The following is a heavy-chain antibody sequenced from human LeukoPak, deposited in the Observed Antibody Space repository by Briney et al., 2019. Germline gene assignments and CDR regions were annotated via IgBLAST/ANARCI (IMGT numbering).Heavy chain of an antibody. CDR1: GGSISSYY. Sequence: SETLSLTCTVSGGSISSYYWSWIRQPPGKGLEWIGYIYYSGSTNYNPSLKSRVTISVDTSKNQFSLKLSYVTAADTAVYYCARQRRVRGAKEVYYYYYYYMDVWGKGTTVTISS. V-gene: IGHV4-59*08. CDR2: IYYSGST. CDR3: ARQRRVRGAKEVYYYYYYYMDV. D-gene: IGHD3-10*01. J-gene: IGHJ6*03.